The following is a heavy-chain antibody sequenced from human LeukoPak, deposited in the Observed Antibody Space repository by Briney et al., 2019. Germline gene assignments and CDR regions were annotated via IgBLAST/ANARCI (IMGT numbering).Heavy chain of an antibody. CDR2: IYYSGST. CDR3: SLQGYDSSGFGYLGGGAFDI. D-gene: IGHD3-22*01. J-gene: IGHJ3*02. Sequence: SETLSLTCTVSGGSISSYYWSWIRQPPGKGLEWIGYIYYSGSTNYNPSLKSRVTISVDTSKNQFSLKLSSVTAADTAVYYCSLQGYDSSGFGYLGGGAFDIWGQGTMVTVSS. CDR1: GGSISSYY. V-gene: IGHV4-59*01.